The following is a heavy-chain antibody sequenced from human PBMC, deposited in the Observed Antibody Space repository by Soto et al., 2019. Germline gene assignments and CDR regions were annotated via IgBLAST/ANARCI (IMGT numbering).Heavy chain of an antibody. CDR2: IKQDGSEK. V-gene: IGHV3-7*03. CDR3: ARPSYSSGWYGDAFDI. J-gene: IGHJ3*02. CDR1: GFTFSSYW. Sequence: GGSLRLSCAASGFTFSSYWMSWVRQAPGKGLEWVANIKQDGSEKYYVDSVKGRFTISRDNAKNSLYLQTNSLRAEDTAVYYCARPSYSSGWYGDAFDIWGQGTMVTVSS. D-gene: IGHD6-19*01.